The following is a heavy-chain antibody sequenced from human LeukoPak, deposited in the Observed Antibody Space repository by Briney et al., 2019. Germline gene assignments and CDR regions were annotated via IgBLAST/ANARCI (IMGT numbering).Heavy chain of an antibody. CDR2: ISAYNGNT. Sequence: ASVKDSFMASGYTFTSYGISWVRQAPGRGLEWMGWISAYNGNTNYAQKLQGRVTMTTDTSTSTAYMELRSLRSDDTAVYYCARAPLYIWFDPWGQGTLVTVSS. D-gene: IGHD1-14*01. J-gene: IGHJ5*02. CDR1: GYTFTSYG. CDR3: ARAPLYIWFDP. V-gene: IGHV1-18*01.